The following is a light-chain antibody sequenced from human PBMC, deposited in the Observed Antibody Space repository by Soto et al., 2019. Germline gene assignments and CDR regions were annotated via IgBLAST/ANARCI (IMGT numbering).Light chain of an antibody. CDR1: SNDVGGFNY. CDR2: EVR. Sequence: QSALTQPASVSGSPGQSITISCTGTSNDVGGFNYVSWYQQHPGKAPKLVIYEVRYRPSGVSDRFSGSRSGNTASLTISGLQAEDEADYYCQSFDLTRSGWGVLGGGTKVTVL. CDR3: QSFDLTRSGWGV. J-gene: IGLJ2*01. V-gene: IGLV2-14*01.